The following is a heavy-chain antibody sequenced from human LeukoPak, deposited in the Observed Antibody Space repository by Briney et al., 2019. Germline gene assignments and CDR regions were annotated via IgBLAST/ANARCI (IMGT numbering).Heavy chain of an antibody. CDR2: IYPGDSNT. Sequence: PGESLKISCKGSGYIFTSYWIGWVRQMPGKGLEWMGVIYPGDSNTRYSPSFQGQVTISANQSITTAYLQWSSLKASDTAMYYCARSIAAAVHYFDYWGQGTLVTVSS. J-gene: IGHJ4*02. CDR3: ARSIAAAVHYFDY. V-gene: IGHV5-51*01. CDR1: GYIFTSYW. D-gene: IGHD6-13*01.